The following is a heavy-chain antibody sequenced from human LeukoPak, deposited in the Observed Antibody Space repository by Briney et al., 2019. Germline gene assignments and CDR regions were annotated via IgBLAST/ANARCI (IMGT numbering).Heavy chain of an antibody. CDR1: GITLSSYG. J-gene: IGHJ4*02. CDR2: ISGSGGGT. D-gene: IGHD3-22*01. CDR3: AKRGVVIRVILVGFHKEAYYFDS. Sequence: GGSLRLSCAVSGITLSSYGMSWVRQAPGKGLEWVAGISGSGGGTNYADSVKGRFTISRDDSKNTLYLQMNSLRAEDTAVYFCAKRGVVIRVILVGFHKEAYYFDSWGQGALVTVSS. V-gene: IGHV3-23*01.